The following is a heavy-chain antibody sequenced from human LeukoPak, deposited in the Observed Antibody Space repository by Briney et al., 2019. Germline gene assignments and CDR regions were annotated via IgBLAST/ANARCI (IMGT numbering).Heavy chain of an antibody. CDR1: GGSISSYY. J-gene: IGHJ5*02. CDR3: ARDTDSYGYSWFDP. CDR2: IYHSGST. V-gene: IGHV4-59*01. Sequence: SETLSLTCTVSGGSISSYYWSWIRQPPGKGLEWIGYIYHSGSTNYNPSLKSRVTISVDTSKNQFSLKLSSVTAADMAVYYCARDTDSYGYSWFDPWGQGTLVTVSS. D-gene: IGHD5-18*01.